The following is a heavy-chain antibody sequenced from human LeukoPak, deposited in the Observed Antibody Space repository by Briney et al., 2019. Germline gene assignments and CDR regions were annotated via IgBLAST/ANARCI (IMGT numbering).Heavy chain of an antibody. D-gene: IGHD2-21*01. CDR1: GFTFSSYL. CDR2: INNDGSST. Sequence: GGSLRLSCAASGFTFSSYLMHWIRQAPGKGLVWVSRINNDGSSTNYADSVKGRFTISRDNAKNTVYLQMNSLRGEDTAVYYCVRGPPGEGVDYWGQGTLVAVSS. V-gene: IGHV3-74*01. J-gene: IGHJ4*02. CDR3: VRGPPGEGVDY.